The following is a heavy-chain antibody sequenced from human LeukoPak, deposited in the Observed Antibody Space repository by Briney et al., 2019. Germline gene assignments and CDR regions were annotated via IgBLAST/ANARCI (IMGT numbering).Heavy chain of an antibody. V-gene: IGHV3-53*01. J-gene: IGHJ6*02. Sequence: GGSLRLSCAASGFTVSSNYMSWVRQAPGKGLEWVSVIYSGGSTYYADSVKGRFTISRDNSKNTLYLQMNSLRAEDTAVYYCASGPSKYYYYYGMDVWGQGTTVTVSS. CDR1: GFTVSSNY. CDR2: IYSGGST. CDR3: ASGPSKYYYYYGMDV.